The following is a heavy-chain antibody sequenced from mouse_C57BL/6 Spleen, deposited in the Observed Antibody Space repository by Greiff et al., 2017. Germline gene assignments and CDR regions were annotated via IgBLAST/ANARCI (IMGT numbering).Heavy chain of an antibody. J-gene: IGHJ1*03. CDR3: ARENYAPNFDV. CDR1: GYTFTSYG. V-gene: IGHV1-81*01. D-gene: IGHD1-1*02. CDR2: IYPRSGNT. Sequence: QVQLQQSGAELARPGASVKLSCKASGYTFTSYGISWVKQRTGQGLEWIGEIYPRSGNTYYNEKFKGKATLTADKSSRTAYMELRSLTSEYSAVYFDARENYAPNFDVWGTGTTVTVSS.